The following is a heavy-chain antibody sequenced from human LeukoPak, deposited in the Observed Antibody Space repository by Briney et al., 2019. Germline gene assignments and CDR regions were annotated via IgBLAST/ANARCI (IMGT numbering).Heavy chain of an antibody. CDR1: GYTFTAYY. D-gene: IGHD2-2*01. CDR3: AKDGVGCNSTSCALLE. V-gene: IGHV1-2*07. J-gene: IGHJ4*02. Sequence: ASVKVSCKASGYTFTAYYVHWVRQAPGQGLEWMGWINPDSGGPKYAHYFPGRVTMTRDRSIGTAYMELSRLRSDDTAVYYCAKDGVGCNSTSCALLEWGQGTLVTVSS. CDR2: INPDSGGP.